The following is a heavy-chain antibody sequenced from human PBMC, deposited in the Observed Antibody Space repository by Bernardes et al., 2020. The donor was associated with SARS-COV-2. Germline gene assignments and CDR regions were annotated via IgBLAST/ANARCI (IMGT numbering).Heavy chain of an antibody. J-gene: IGHJ5*02. D-gene: IGHD2-2*01. CDR3: ARGGDIVVVPAAAGWFDP. V-gene: IGHV1-18*01. CDR2: ISAYNGNT. Sequence: ASLKVSCKASGYTFTSYGISWVRQAPGQGLEWMGWISAYNGNTNYAQKLQGRVTMTTDTSTSTAYMELRSLRSDDTAVYYCARGGDIVVVPAAAGWFDPWGQGTLVTVSS. CDR1: GYTFTSYG.